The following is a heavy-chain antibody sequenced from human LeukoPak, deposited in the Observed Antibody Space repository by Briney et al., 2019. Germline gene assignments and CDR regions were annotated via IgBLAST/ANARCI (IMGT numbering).Heavy chain of an antibody. V-gene: IGHV3-23*01. Sequence: GGSLRLSCAASGFTFSTYAMSWVRQAPGKGLEWVSVISGSGTGTYYADSVKGRFTISRDNSNNTLHLQMNSLRAEDTALYYCAKGRGYCSGASCAGTAFDIWGQGTMVTVSS. CDR1: GFTFSTYA. D-gene: IGHD2-15*01. CDR3: AKGRGYCSGASCAGTAFDI. J-gene: IGHJ3*02. CDR2: ISGSGTGT.